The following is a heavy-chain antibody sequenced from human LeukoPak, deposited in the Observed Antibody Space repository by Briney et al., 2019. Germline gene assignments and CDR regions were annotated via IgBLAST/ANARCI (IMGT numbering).Heavy chain of an antibody. CDR3: ARGRGLRYFDWLMRRKANYFDY. CDR1: GGSISSRSYD. Sequence: SETLSLTCTVSGGSISSRSYDWGWIRQPPGKGLEWIGSIHYSGSTYYNPSPKSRVTISVDTSKNQFSLKLSSVTAADTAVYYCARGRGLRYFDWLMRRKANYFDYWGQGTLVTVSS. V-gene: IGHV4-39*07. J-gene: IGHJ4*02. D-gene: IGHD3-9*01. CDR2: IHYSGST.